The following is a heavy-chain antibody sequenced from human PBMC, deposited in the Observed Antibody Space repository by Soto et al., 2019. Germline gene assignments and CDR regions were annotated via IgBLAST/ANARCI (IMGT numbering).Heavy chain of an antibody. CDR1: TFPVSSNH. CDR2: IYSGGST. Sequence: EVQLVESGGGLIQPGGSLRLSCAASTFPVSSNHMSWVRQAPGKGLEWVSLIYSGGSTYYADSVKGRFTISRDNSNNTLFFQLNGLRAEDTAVYYCARVAGANYYYGMDVWGQGTTVTVSS. J-gene: IGHJ6*02. V-gene: IGHV3-53*01. CDR3: ARVAGANYYYGMDV.